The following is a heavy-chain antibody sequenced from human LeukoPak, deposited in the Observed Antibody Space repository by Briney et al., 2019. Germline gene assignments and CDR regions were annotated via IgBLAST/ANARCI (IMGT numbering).Heavy chain of an antibody. D-gene: IGHD6-13*01. CDR2: INTNTGNP. CDR3: ARGPGFLIGSIWYPDAFDI. V-gene: IGHV7-4-1*02. Sequence: ASVKVSCKASGYTFTSYAMNWVRQAPGQGLEWMGWINTNTGNPTYAQGFTGRFVFSLDTSVSTAYLQISSLKAEDTAVYYCARGPGFLIGSIWYPDAFDIWGQGTMVTVSS. J-gene: IGHJ3*02. CDR1: GYTFTSYA.